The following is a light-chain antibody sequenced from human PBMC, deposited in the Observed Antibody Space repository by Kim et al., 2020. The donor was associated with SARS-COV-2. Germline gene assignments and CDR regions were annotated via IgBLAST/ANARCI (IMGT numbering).Light chain of an antibody. J-gene: IGKJ2*01. CDR1: QPISSGY. V-gene: IGKV3-20*01. Sequence: EIVLTQSPDTLSLSPGERATLSCRASQPISSGYLARYHQKPGQAPRLLIYGASNRATGISDRFSGSGSGTVFTLTISRVEPEDFAVFYCQQYGDSPRTFGQGTKLEI. CDR2: GAS. CDR3: QQYGDSPRT.